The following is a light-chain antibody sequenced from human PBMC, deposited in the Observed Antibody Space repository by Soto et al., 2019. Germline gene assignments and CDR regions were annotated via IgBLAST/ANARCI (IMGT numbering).Light chain of an antibody. CDR2: GAS. Sequence: EVVLTQSPGTLSLSPGERATLSCRASQSVSSSYLAWYRQKPGHAPRLLIYGASSRATGIPDRFTGSGSGTDFTLPISRLEPEDFALYYCQQYGSSPLTFGGGTKVEIK. CDR1: QSVSSSY. V-gene: IGKV3-20*01. J-gene: IGKJ4*01. CDR3: QQYGSSPLT.